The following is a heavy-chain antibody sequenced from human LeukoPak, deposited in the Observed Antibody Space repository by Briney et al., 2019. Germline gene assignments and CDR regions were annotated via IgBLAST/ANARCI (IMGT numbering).Heavy chain of an antibody. Sequence: GASVKVSCKASGYTFTGYYMHWVRQAPGQGLEWMGWINPNSGGTNYAQKFQGRVTMTRDTSISTAYMELSRLGSDDTAVYYCARAGMAATSYNWFDPWGQGTLVTVSS. J-gene: IGHJ5*02. D-gene: IGHD2-15*01. CDR2: INPNSGGT. CDR1: GYTFTGYY. CDR3: ARAGMAATSYNWFDP. V-gene: IGHV1-2*02.